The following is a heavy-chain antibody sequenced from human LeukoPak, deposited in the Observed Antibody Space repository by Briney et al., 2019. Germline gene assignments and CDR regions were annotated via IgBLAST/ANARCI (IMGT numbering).Heavy chain of an antibody. V-gene: IGHV4-34*01. Sequence: SETLSLTCAVYGGSFSGYYWSWIRQPPGKGLEWIGEINHSGSTNYNPPLKSRVTISVDTSKNQFSLKLSSVAAADTAVYYCARDPSRIGPEYSSSWYEVDHKDYWGQGTLVTVSS. D-gene: IGHD6-13*01. CDR2: INHSGST. CDR3: ARDPSRIGPEYSSSWYEVDHKDY. CDR1: GGSFSGYY. J-gene: IGHJ4*02.